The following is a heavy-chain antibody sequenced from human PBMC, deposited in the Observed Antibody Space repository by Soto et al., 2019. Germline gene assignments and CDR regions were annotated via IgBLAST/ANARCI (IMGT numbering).Heavy chain of an antibody. CDR3: ARDYTTGTTGFDY. V-gene: IGHV1-46*01. CDR1: GYTFTSYY. Sequence: ASVKVSCKASGYTFTSYYMHWVRQAPGQGLEWMGIINPSGGSTSYAQKFQGRVTMTRDMSTSTVYMELSSLRSEDAAVYYCARDYTTGTTGFDYWGQGTLVTVSS. D-gene: IGHD1-1*01. CDR2: INPSGGST. J-gene: IGHJ4*02.